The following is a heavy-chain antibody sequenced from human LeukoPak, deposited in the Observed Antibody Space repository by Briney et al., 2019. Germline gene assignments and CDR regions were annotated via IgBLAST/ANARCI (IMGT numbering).Heavy chain of an antibody. CDR1: GFTFSSYG. D-gene: IGHD6-6*01. V-gene: IGHV3-33*01. CDR2: IWYDGSNK. CDR3: ARELAARRYFDY. Sequence: GGSLRLSCAASGFTFSSYGMHWVRQAPGKGLEWVAVIWYDGSNKYYADSVKGRFTISRDNSKNTLYLQMNSLRAEDTAVYYCARELAARRYFDYWGQGTLVTVSS. J-gene: IGHJ4*02.